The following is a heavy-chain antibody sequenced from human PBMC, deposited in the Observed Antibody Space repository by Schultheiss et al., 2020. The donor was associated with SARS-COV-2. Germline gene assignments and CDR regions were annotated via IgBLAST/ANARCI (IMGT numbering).Heavy chain of an antibody. J-gene: IGHJ4*02. CDR3: AKVGGTRITMIVAFDY. D-gene: IGHD3-22*01. Sequence: GGSLRLSCAASAFTFSSYAMSWVRQAPGKGLEWVSTISGSGASTYYADSVKGRFTSSRDSSKNTLYLQMNSLRAEDTAVYYCAKVGGTRITMIVAFDYWGQGTLVTVSS. CDR1: AFTFSSYA. CDR2: ISGSGAST. V-gene: IGHV3-23*01.